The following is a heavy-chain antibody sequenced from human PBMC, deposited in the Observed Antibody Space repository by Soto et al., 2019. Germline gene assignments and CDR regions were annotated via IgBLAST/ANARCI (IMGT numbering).Heavy chain of an antibody. J-gene: IGHJ3*02. Sequence: QLHLQESGPGLVRPSGTLSLTCTVSGGAISSCDYYWGWVRQPPGKGLEWIGSIYCSGNTYYNPSLKSRVTMSVDTSENLFSLKLTSVTAADTAVYYCGRQSKLYSKDDAFDIWGQGTMVTVSS. D-gene: IGHD4-4*01. CDR1: GGAISSCDYY. V-gene: IGHV4-39*01. CDR2: IYCSGNT. CDR3: GRQSKLYSKDDAFDI.